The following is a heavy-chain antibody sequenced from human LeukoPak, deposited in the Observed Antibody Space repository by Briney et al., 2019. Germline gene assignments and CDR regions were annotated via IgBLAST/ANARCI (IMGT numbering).Heavy chain of an antibody. CDR2: ISSSSSYI. CDR3: ASGSNGDYAY. CDR1: GYTFSSYS. D-gene: IGHD4-17*01. J-gene: IGHJ4*02. V-gene: IGHV3-21*01. Sequence: GGSLRLSCAASGYTFSSYSMNWVRQAPGKGLEWVSSISSSSSYIYYADSVEGRFTISRDNAKNSLYLQMNSLRAEDTAVYYCASGSNGDYAYWGQGTLVTVSS.